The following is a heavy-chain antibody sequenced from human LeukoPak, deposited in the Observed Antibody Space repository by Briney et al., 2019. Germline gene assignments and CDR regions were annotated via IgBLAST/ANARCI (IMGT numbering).Heavy chain of an antibody. D-gene: IGHD6-6*01. J-gene: IGHJ4*02. CDR2: ISGSGGST. CDR1: GFTFSSYA. Sequence: PGGSLRLSCAASGFTFSSYAMSWVRQAPGKGLEWVSAISGSGGSTYYADSVKGRFTISRDNSKNTLYLQMNSLRADDTAVYYCGGSSSSSRFYFDYWGQGTLVTVSS. CDR3: GGSSSSSRFYFDY. V-gene: IGHV3-23*01.